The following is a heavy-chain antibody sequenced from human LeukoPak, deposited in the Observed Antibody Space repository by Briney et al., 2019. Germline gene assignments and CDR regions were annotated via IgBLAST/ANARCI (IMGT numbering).Heavy chain of an antibody. CDR3: ARGVVPAAIAFDY. V-gene: IGHV4-30-4*08. CDR1: GSSISSGDYY. Sequence: SETLSLTCTVCGSSISSGDYYWSWIRQPPGKGLEWIGYIYYSGSTYYNPSLKSRVTISVDTSKNQFSLKLSSVTAADTAVYYCARGVVPAAIAFDYWGQGTLVTVSS. CDR2: IYYSGST. D-gene: IGHD2-2*01. J-gene: IGHJ4*02.